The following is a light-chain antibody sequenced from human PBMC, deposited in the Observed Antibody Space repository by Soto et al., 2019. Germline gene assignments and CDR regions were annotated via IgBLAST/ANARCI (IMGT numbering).Light chain of an antibody. Sequence: QSALTQPASVSGSPGQSIAISCTGTSSDVGGYDYVSWYQQHPDKAPKLMIYEVTKRPSGVSNRFSGSKSGNTASLTISGLQPEDEADYYCSSHTSGSTRVFGSGTQLTA. CDR3: SSHTSGSTRV. CDR2: EVT. J-gene: IGLJ7*02. CDR1: SSDVGGYDY. V-gene: IGLV2-14*01.